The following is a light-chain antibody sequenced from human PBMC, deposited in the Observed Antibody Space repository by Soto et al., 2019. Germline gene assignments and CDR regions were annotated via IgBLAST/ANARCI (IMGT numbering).Light chain of an antibody. CDR1: MRDVGAYNL. CDR3: SAYTARSTLV. Sequence: QSVLTQPASVSGSAGQSITISCPGTMRDVGAYNLVSWYQQHPGTAPKLIIYEVRNRPSGISSRCSGSRSGNTASLTISGLQSEDEGGYYCSAYTARSTLVFGGGTK. J-gene: IGLJ3*02. CDR2: EVR. V-gene: IGLV2-14*01.